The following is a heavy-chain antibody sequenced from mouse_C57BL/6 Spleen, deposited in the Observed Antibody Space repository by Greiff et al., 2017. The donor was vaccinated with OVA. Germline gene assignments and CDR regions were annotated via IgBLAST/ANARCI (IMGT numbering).Heavy chain of an antibody. J-gene: IGHJ4*01. CDR2: INPYNGGT. Sequence: EVKLVESGPVLVKPGASVKMSCKASGYTFTDYYMNWVKQSHGKSLEWIGVINPYNGGTSYNQKFKGKATLTVDKSSSTAYMELNSLTSEDSAVYYFARSGDYDGVDYAMDYWGQGTSVTVSS. D-gene: IGHD2-4*01. CDR1: GYTFTDYY. CDR3: ARSGDYDGVDYAMDY. V-gene: IGHV1-19*01.